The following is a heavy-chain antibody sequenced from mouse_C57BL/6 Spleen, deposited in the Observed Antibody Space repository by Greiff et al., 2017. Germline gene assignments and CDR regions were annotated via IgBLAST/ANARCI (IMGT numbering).Heavy chain of an antibody. CDR3: ARTITTVVATNYAMDY. V-gene: IGHV2-2*01. Sequence: QVQLKQSGPGLVQPSQSLSITCTVSGFSLTSYGVHWVRQSPGKGLEWLGVIWSGGSTDYNAAFISRLGISKDNSKSQVVFKMNSLQADDTAIYYCARTITTVVATNYAMDYWGQGTSVTVSS. D-gene: IGHD1-1*01. CDR2: IWSGGST. J-gene: IGHJ4*01. CDR1: GFSLTSYG.